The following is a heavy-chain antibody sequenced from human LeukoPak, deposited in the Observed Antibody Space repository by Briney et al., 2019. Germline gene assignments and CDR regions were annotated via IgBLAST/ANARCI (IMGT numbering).Heavy chain of an antibody. V-gene: IGHV3-48*04. CDR2: ISLGNSTM. J-gene: IGHJ4*02. CDR3: ARARNAAMVYFYY. Sequence: GGSLRLSCAASGFTFSSFTMNWVRQVPGKGLEWISYISLGNSTMFYADSVKGRFTISRDNAKNSPYLQMNSLRAEDTAVYYCARARNAAMVYFYYWGQGTLVTVSA. D-gene: IGHD5-18*01. CDR1: GFTFSSFT.